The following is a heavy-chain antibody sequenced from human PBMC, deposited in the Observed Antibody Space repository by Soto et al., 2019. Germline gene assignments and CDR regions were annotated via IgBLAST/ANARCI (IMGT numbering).Heavy chain of an antibody. D-gene: IGHD3-22*01. CDR2: ISAYNGNT. CDR1: GGTFSSYA. V-gene: IGHV1-18*01. Sequence: QVQLVQSGAEVKKPGSSVKVSCKASGGTFSSYAISWVRQAPGQGLEWMGGISAYNGNTNYAQKLQGRVTMPTDTSTSTAYMELRSLRSDDTAVYYGARGEIVVAPFDYWCQGTLVTVSS. J-gene: IGHJ4*02. CDR3: ARGEIVVAPFDY.